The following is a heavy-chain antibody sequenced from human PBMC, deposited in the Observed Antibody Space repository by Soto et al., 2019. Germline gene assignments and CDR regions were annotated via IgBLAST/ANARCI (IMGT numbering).Heavy chain of an antibody. D-gene: IGHD1-1*01. Sequence: QVQLQQWGAGLLKPSQTLSLTCTGYGVSFSAYHWSWIRQSPGKGLEWIGEVNHSGGTNYNPTLRRRATISIDTSKNQFALQLTSVTVADAAVYFCARQSGAWYRFDFWGQGTLVSVSS. V-gene: IGHV4-34*01. CDR3: ARQSGAWYRFDF. CDR1: GVSFSAYH. J-gene: IGHJ4*02. CDR2: VNHSGGT.